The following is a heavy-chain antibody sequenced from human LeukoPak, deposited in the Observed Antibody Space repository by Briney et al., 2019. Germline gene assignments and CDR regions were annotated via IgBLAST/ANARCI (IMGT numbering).Heavy chain of an antibody. J-gene: IGHJ5*02. CDR1: GGSFSGYY. Sequence: SETLSLTCAVYGGSFSGYYWSWIRQPPGKGLEWIREINHSGSTNYNPSLKSRVTISVDTSKNQFSLKLSSVTAADTAVYYCARRVRGVNWFDPWGQGTLVTVSS. V-gene: IGHV4-34*01. D-gene: IGHD3-10*01. CDR3: ARRVRGVNWFDP. CDR2: INHSGST.